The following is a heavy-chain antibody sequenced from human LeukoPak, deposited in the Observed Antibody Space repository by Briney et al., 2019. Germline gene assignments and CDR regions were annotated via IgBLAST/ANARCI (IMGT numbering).Heavy chain of an antibody. V-gene: IGHV4-59*08. CDR1: GGSISSYY. D-gene: IGHD3-16*01. Sequence: PSETLSLTCTVSGGSISSYYWSCIRQPPGEGLEWIGDIYYSGSTNYNPSLKSRVTISVDTSKNQFSLKLSSVTAADTGVYYCARQYPAARYYFDYWGQGTLVTVPS. CDR2: IYYSGST. CDR3: ARQYPAARYYFDY. J-gene: IGHJ4*01.